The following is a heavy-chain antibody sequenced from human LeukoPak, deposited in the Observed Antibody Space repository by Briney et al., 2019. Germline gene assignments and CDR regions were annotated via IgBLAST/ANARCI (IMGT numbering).Heavy chain of an antibody. CDR1: GFTFSSYW. J-gene: IGHJ4*02. V-gene: IGHV3-7*01. CDR2: IKQDGSEK. D-gene: IGHD3-22*01. Sequence: GGSLRLSCGASGFTFSSYWMSWVRQAPGKGLEWVANIKQDGSEKYYVDSVKGRFTISRDNAKNSLYLQMNSLRAEDTAVYYCARETPPPYYYDSSGYAHWGQGTLVTVSS. CDR3: ARETPPPYYYDSSGYAH.